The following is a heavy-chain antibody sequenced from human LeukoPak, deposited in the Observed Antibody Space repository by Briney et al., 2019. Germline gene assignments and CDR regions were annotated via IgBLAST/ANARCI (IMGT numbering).Heavy chain of an antibody. V-gene: IGHV1-2*06. D-gene: IGHD6-19*01. J-gene: IGHJ4*02. Sequence: ASVKVSCKASGYTFTGCYMHWVRQAPGQGLEWMGRINPNSGGTNYAQKFQGRVTMTRDTSISTAYMELSRLRSDDTAVYYCARVFNRQWLPSGYWGQGTLVTVSS. CDR2: INPNSGGT. CDR3: ARVFNRQWLPSGY. CDR1: GYTFTGCY.